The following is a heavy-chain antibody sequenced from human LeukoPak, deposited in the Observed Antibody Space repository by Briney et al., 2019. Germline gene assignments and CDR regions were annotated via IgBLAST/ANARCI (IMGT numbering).Heavy chain of an antibody. V-gene: IGHV1-2*02. CDR3: ARGHSNYVRDYYYYMDV. J-gene: IGHJ6*03. CDR2: INPNSGGT. D-gene: IGHD4-11*01. CDR1: GYTFTGYY. Sequence: ASLKVSCKASGYTFTGYYLHWVRQAPGQGLEWMGWINPNSGGTNYAQKFQGRVTMTRDTSISTAYMELSRLRSDDTAVYYCARGHSNYVRDYYYYMDVWGEGTTVTVSS.